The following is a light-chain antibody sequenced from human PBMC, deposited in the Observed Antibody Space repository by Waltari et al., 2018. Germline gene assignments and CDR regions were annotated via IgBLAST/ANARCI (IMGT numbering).Light chain of an antibody. CDR3: QQCNNSPPT. Sequence: EIVLTQSPAPLSLSPGEGATLSCRASQSVSSQLVWYQQKRGQAPRLLIYDASNRATGIPARFSGSGSGTDFTLTISSLEPEDFAVYYCQQCNNSPPTFGQGTKVEIK. J-gene: IGKJ1*01. V-gene: IGKV3-11*01. CDR2: DAS. CDR1: QSVSSQ.